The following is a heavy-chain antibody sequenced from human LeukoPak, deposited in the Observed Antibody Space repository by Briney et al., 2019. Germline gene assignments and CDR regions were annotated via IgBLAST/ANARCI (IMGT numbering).Heavy chain of an antibody. CDR3: ARSLRVRGVPDYMDV. D-gene: IGHD3-10*01. CDR1: GFIFSSYE. CDR2: IGRSGTTI. V-gene: IGHV3-48*03. J-gene: IGHJ6*03. Sequence: GGSLRLSCAVSGFIFSSYEMSWVRQAPGKGLEWVSYIGRSGTTIYYADSVRGRFTISRDNSKNTLYLQMNSLRAEDTAVYYCARSLRVRGVPDYMDVWGKGTTVTISS.